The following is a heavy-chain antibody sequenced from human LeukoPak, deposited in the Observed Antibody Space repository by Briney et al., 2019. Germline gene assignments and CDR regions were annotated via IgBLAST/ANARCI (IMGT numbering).Heavy chain of an antibody. CDR3: ARDRGRYGSGSSEYYFDY. Sequence: GGSLRLSCAASGFTFSSCWMSWVRQAPGKGLEWVANIKEDGSEKYYVDSVKGRFTISRDTAKNSLYLQMNSLRADDTAVYYCARDRGRYGSGSSEYYFDYWGQGTLVTVSS. CDR1: GFTFSSCW. D-gene: IGHD3-10*01. J-gene: IGHJ4*02. CDR2: IKEDGSEK. V-gene: IGHV3-7*01.